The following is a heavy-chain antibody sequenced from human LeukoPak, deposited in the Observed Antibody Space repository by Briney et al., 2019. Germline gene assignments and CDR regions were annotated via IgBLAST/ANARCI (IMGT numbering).Heavy chain of an antibody. J-gene: IGHJ2*01. D-gene: IGHD3-3*01. Sequence: SETLSLTCTVSGGSISSYYWSWIRQPPGKGLEWIGYIYYSGSTYYNPSLKSRVTISVDTSKNQFSLKLSSVTAADTAVYYCAQAYGRFWYFDLWGRGTLVTVSS. CDR3: AQAYGRFWYFDL. CDR1: GGSISSYY. V-gene: IGHV4-59*08. CDR2: IYYSGST.